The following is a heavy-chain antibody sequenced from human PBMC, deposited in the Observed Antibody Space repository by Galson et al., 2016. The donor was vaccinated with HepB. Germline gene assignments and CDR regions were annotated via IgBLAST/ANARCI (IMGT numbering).Heavy chain of an antibody. D-gene: IGHD3-9*01. V-gene: IGHV3-21*01. Sequence: SLRLSCAASGFTFSSYSMNWVRQALGKGLEWVSSISSSSSYIYYADSVKGRFTISRDNAKNSLYLQMNSLRAEDTAVYYCATSPILRYFDWLRSQGHERFDYWGQGTLVTVSS. CDR1: GFTFSSYS. CDR2: ISSSSSYI. J-gene: IGHJ4*02. CDR3: ATSPILRYFDWLRSQGHERFDY.